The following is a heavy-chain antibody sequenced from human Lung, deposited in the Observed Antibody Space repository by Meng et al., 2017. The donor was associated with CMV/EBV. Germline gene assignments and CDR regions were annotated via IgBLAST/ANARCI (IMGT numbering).Heavy chain of an antibody. J-gene: IGHJ5*02. D-gene: IGHD2/OR15-2a*01. CDR1: GYTFSTYT. CDR3: ARGGNFDP. Sequence: HVVQSGSELKKPGSSVKDSCKAYGYTFSTYTINWVLQAHGRGLEWMGWISTNTGTPTYTQGFTGRFVFSLDTSVSTAYLQISSLKAEDTAVYYCARGGNFDPWGQGTLVTVSS. CDR2: ISTNTGTP. V-gene: IGHV7-4-1*02.